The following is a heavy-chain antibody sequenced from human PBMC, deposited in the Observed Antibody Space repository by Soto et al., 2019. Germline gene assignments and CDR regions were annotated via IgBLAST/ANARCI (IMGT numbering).Heavy chain of an antibody. CDR3: AKELTSSLYYYYCCMDV. CDR1: GFIFNSYA. Sequence: GGSLRLSCAASGFIFNSYAMSWVRQAPGKGLEWVSTISGSGRSTSYADSVKGRFTISRDNSRDTLYLQMNSLRADDTAVYYCAKELTSSLYYYYCCMDVWGQGTTVTVSS. CDR2: ISGSGRST. V-gene: IGHV3-23*01. D-gene: IGHD6-13*01. J-gene: IGHJ6*02.